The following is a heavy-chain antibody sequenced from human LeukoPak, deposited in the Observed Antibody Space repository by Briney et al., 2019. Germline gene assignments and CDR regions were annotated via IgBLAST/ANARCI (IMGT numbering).Heavy chain of an antibody. CDR1: GGSISSGSYY. Sequence: SETLSLTCTVSGGSISSGSYYWSWIRQPAGKGLEWIGRIYTSGSTNYNPSLKSRVTISVDTSKNQFSLKLSSVTAADTAVYYCASSYYDSSGYYKVYMDVWGKGTTATISS. V-gene: IGHV4-61*02. D-gene: IGHD3-22*01. CDR2: IYTSGST. J-gene: IGHJ6*03. CDR3: ASSYYDSSGYYKVYMDV.